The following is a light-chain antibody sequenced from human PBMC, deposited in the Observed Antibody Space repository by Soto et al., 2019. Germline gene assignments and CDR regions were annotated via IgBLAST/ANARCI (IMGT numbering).Light chain of an antibody. CDR1: QYINTR. V-gene: IGKV3-20*01. Sequence: EIVLTQSPSTLSSFPGDRFTLSCRASQYINTRLGWYQHRPGQAPRLLIYDAFNRATGIPDRFSGSGSGKDFTLTISRLEPADSAVYYCKQYGSSPTFGGGTKVDIK. J-gene: IGKJ4*01. CDR3: KQYGSSPT. CDR2: DAF.